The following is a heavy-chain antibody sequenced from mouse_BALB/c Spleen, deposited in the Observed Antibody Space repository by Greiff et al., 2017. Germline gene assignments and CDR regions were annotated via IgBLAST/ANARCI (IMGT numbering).Heavy chain of an antibody. Sequence: EVQGVESGAGLVKPGGSLKLSCAASGFTFSSYDMSWVRQSPEKRLVWVAEISSGGSYTYYPATVTGRFTISRDNAKNTLYLEVSSLRSEDTAMYYCSSIRFDYWGQGTLVTVSA. V-gene: IGHV5-9-4*01. J-gene: IGHJ3*01. CDR1: GFTFSSYD. CDR2: ISSGGSYT. CDR3: SSIRFDY.